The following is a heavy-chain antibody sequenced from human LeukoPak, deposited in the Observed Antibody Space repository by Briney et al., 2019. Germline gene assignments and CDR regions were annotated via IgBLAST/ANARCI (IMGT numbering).Heavy chain of an antibody. Sequence: GWSLRLSCAASGFTLSDYYMSWLRQAPGKGLAWVSYSSSSGSTIYYADSVKGRFAISRDNAKNSLYLQMNGLRAEDTAVYYCARRRDFIDYWGQGTLVTVSS. J-gene: IGHJ4*02. V-gene: IGHV3-11*01. CDR1: GFTLSDYY. CDR3: ARRRDFIDY. CDR2: SSSSGSTI. D-gene: IGHD3/OR15-3a*01.